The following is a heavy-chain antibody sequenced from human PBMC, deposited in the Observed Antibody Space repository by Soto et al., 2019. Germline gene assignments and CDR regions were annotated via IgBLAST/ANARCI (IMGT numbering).Heavy chain of an antibody. V-gene: IGHV3-48*02. Sequence: VQLVESGGGLVQPGGSLRLSCAASGFTLSGYAMNWVRQAPGKGLEWVAFISTSGKTISYADSVMGRFTISKDIAKNSLCLQMNSRRNEDTAVFFCVGDRATGRSWVALDFWGQGTLVTVSS. CDR1: GFTLSGYA. CDR2: ISTSGKTI. D-gene: IGHD2-15*01. J-gene: IGHJ4*02. CDR3: VGDRATGRSWVALDF.